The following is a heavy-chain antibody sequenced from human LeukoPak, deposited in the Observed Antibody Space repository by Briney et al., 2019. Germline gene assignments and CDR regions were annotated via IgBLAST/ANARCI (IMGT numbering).Heavy chain of an antibody. J-gene: IGHJ4*02. Sequence: GGSLRLSCAASGFTFSSYSMCWVRQAPGRGLEWVSSISSSSNYIYYADSVKGRFTISRDNAKNSLYLQMNSLRDKDTAVYYCARDPFYDYWGQGTLVTVSS. CDR1: GFTFSSYS. D-gene: IGHD2/OR15-2a*01. V-gene: IGHV3-21*01. CDR3: ARDPFYDY. CDR2: ISSSSNYI.